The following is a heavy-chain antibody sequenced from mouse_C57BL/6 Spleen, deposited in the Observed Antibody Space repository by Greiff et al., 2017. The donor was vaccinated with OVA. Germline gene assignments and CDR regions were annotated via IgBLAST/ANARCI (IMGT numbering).Heavy chain of an antibody. CDR2: IHPNSGST. Sequence: QVQLQQPGAELVKPGASVKLSCKASGYTFTSYWMHWVKQRPGQGLEWIGMIHPNSGSTNYNEKFKSKATLTVDKSSSTAYMQLNSLTSEDSAVYYCARGNYGSFYYYDYWGQGTTLTVSS. V-gene: IGHV1-64*01. CDR3: ARGNYGSFYYYDY. CDR1: GYTFTSYW. D-gene: IGHD1-1*01. J-gene: IGHJ2*01.